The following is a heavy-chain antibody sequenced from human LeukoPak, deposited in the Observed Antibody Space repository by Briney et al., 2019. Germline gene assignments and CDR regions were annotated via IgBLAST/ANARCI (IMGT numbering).Heavy chain of an antibody. Sequence: PSETLSLTCTVSGGSISSYYWSWIRQPAGKGLEWIGRIYTSGSTNYNPSLKSRVTMSVDTSKNQFSLKLSSVTAADTAVYYCARTGASIVVVPAAIRNWFDPWGQGTLVTVSS. J-gene: IGHJ5*02. CDR2: IYTSGST. CDR3: ARTGASIVVVPAAIRNWFDP. V-gene: IGHV4-4*07. D-gene: IGHD2-2*01. CDR1: GGSISSYY.